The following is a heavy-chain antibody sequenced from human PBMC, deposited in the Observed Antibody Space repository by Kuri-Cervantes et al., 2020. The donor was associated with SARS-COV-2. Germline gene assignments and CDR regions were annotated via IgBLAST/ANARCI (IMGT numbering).Heavy chain of an antibody. J-gene: IGHJ4*02. CDR2: IDPSDSYT. Sequence: GGSLRLSCKGSGYSFTSYWIGWVRQMPGKGLEWMGRIDPSDSYTNYSPSFQGHVTISADKSISTAYLQWSSLKASDTAMYYCARLAKMVRGVIGLDYWGQGTLVTVSS. CDR3: ARLAKMVRGVIGLDY. V-gene: IGHV5-10-1*01. CDR1: GYSFTSYW. D-gene: IGHD3-10*01.